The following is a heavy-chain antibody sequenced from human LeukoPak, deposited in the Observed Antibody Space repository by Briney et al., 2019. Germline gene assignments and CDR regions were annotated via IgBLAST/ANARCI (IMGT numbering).Heavy chain of an antibody. CDR1: GGSMSSCY. CDR2: IYYTGST. V-gene: IGHV4-59*01. J-gene: IGHJ6*03. CDR3: WKAEELNVGSPPLYYYYLDV. Sequence: SATLSLTCSVSGGSMSSCYWNWIRHTPGKGLEWIGYIYYTGSTNYSPSFKSRVTISLDTSKKQIFLNMNSVTAADTAVYYCWKAEELNVGSPPLYYYYLDVWGKGTTVTVSS. D-gene: IGHD1-26*01.